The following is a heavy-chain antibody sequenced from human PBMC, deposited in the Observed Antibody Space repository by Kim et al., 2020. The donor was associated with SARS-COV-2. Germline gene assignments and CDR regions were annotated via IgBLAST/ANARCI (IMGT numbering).Heavy chain of an antibody. Sequence: DSGKGRYTSSRDNSKNTLYLKMNSLRAEDTAVYYCAKGPHSYYYGMDVWGQGTAVTVSS. V-gene: IGHV3-23*01. J-gene: IGHJ6*02. CDR3: AKGPHSYYYGMDV.